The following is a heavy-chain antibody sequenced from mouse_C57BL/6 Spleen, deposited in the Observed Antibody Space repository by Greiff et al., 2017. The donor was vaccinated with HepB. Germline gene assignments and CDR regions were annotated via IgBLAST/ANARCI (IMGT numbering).Heavy chain of an antibody. CDR2: ISSGSSTI. J-gene: IGHJ4*01. CDR1: GFTFCDYG. V-gene: IGHV5-17*01. Sequence: EVQGEESGGGLVKPGGSLKLSCAASGFTFCDYGMHWVRQGPEKGLEWVAYISSGSSTIYYADTVKGRFTITRDNAKNTLFLQMTSLRSEDTAMYCCARGGVVGTNYAMDGWGEGTSVTVDS. CDR3: ARGGVVGTNYAMDG. D-gene: IGHD1-1*01.